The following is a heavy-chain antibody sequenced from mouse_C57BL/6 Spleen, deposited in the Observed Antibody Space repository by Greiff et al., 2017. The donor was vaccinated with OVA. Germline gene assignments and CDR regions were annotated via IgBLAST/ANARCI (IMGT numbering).Heavy chain of an antibody. CDR2: IDPSDSYT. V-gene: IGHV1-50*01. Sequence: VQLQQSGAELVKPGASVKLSCKASGYTFTSYWMQWVKQRPGQGLEWIGEIDPSDSYTNYNQKFKGKATLTVDTSSSTAYMQLSSLTSEDSAVYYCARGGSPYAMDYWGQGTSVTVSS. CDR1: GYTFTSYW. CDR3: ARGGSPYAMDY. J-gene: IGHJ4*01.